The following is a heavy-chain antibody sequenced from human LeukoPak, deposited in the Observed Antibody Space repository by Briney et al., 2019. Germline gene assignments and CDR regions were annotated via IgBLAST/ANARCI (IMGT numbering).Heavy chain of an antibody. V-gene: IGHV4-38-2*02. CDR1: GYSISSGYY. CDR2: INHSGST. Sequence: PSETLSLTCTVSGYSISSGYYWGWFRQPPGKGLEWIGSINHSGSTYYNPSLKSRVTISVDTSKNQFSLKLSSVTAADTAVYYCAGVTAAGVYYYYYYMDVWGKGTTVTVSS. CDR3: AGVTAAGVYYYYYYMDV. J-gene: IGHJ6*03. D-gene: IGHD6-13*01.